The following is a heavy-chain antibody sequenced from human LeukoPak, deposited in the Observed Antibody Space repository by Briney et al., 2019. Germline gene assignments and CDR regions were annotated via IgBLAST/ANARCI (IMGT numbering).Heavy chain of an antibody. Sequence: PSETLSLTCTVSGGSISSSSYYWGWIRQPPGKGLEWIGRIYTSGSTNYNPSLKSRVTISVDTSKNQFSLKLSSVTAADTAVYYCARWGYSGSYYFDYWGQGTLVTVSS. CDR1: GGSISSSSYY. CDR3: ARWGYSGSYYFDY. J-gene: IGHJ4*02. D-gene: IGHD1-26*01. CDR2: IYTSGST. V-gene: IGHV4-39*07.